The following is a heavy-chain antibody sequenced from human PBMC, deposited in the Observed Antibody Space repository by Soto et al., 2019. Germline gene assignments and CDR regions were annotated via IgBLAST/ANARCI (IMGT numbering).Heavy chain of an antibody. Sequence: GGSLRLSCAASGFTFSSYAMHWVRQAPGKGLEWVAVISYDGSNKYYADSVKGRFTISRDNSKNTLYLQMNSLRAEDTAVYYCERDGGISLGWFDPWGQGTLVT. CDR1: GFTFSSYA. D-gene: IGHD3-16*01. CDR3: ERDGGISLGWFDP. CDR2: ISYDGSNK. J-gene: IGHJ5*02. V-gene: IGHV3-30-3*01.